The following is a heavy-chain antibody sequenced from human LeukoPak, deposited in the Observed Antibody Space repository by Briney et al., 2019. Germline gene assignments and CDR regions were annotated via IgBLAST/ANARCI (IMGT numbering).Heavy chain of an antibody. CDR3: ARHRNSQTAGAGDY. J-gene: IGHJ4*02. D-gene: IGHD1-26*01. V-gene: IGHV1-2*02. CDR1: GYTVAAYY. Sequence: GASVKVSCKASGYTVAAYYIHWGRQAPGQGLEWMGWINPNTGGPYYPQKFQGKVTMTWDSSVNTAYMELTSVTSDDTAIYYCARHRNSQTAGAGDYWGQGTLVTVSS. CDR2: INPNTGGP.